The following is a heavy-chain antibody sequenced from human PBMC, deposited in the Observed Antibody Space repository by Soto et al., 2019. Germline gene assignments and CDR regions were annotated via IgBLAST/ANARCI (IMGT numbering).Heavy chain of an antibody. Sequence: QVKLQESGPGLVKPSGTLSLTCDVSGGSISSSNWWSWVRQPPGKGLEWIGEIYHSGSTNYNPSLKRRVTISVDKSKNQFSLTLSSVTAADTAVYYCARDTHSGSYFDYWGQGTLVTVSS. J-gene: IGHJ4*02. V-gene: IGHV4-4*02. D-gene: IGHD1-26*01. CDR1: GGSISSSNW. CDR2: IYHSGST. CDR3: ARDTHSGSYFDY.